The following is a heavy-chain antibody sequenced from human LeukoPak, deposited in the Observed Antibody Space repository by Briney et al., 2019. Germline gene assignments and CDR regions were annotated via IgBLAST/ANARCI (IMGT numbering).Heavy chain of an antibody. J-gene: IGHJ5*01. CDR3: AKYTTISRKVGFDP. D-gene: IGHD2-2*02. CDR2: IYYSGST. CDR1: GGSLSSGDYY. V-gene: IGHV4-31*03. Sequence: SQTLSLTCTVSGGSLSSGDYYWSWIRQLPGKGLEWLGYIYYSGSTYYNPSLKSRLTMSVDTAKNQFSLRLRSVTAADTAVYYCAKYTTISRKVGFDPWGQGTLIPVSS.